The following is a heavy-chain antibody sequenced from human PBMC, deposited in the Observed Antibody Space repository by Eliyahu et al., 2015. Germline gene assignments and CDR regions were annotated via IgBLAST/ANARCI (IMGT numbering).Heavy chain of an antibody. D-gene: IGHD1-26*01. CDR2: ISSSGRTI. CDR1: GFSFSAYS. Sequence: EVQLVESGGGLVQPGGSLRLSCAAAGFSFSAYSMNWVRQAPGKGLEWVSYISSSGRTIYYTDSVKGRFAISRDNAKNSLELQMNSLGAADTAVYFCVRTSGSNSPFFGPYDYWGQGALVTVSS. CDR3: VRTSGSNSPFFGPYDY. J-gene: IGHJ4*02. V-gene: IGHV3-48*01.